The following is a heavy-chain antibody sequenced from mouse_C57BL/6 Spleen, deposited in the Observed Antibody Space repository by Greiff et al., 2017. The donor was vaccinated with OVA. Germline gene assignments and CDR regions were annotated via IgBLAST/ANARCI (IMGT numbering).Heavy chain of an antibody. V-gene: IGHV1-66*01. CDR2: IYPGSGNT. D-gene: IGHD2-12*01. Sequence: QVQLKQSGPELVKPGASVKISCKASGYSFTSYYIHWVKQRPGQGLEWIGWIYPGSGNTKYNEKFKGKATLTADTSSSTAYMQLSSLTSEDSAVYYCARKEDSPFAYWGQGTLVTVSA. J-gene: IGHJ3*01. CDR1: GYSFTSYY. CDR3: ARKEDSPFAY.